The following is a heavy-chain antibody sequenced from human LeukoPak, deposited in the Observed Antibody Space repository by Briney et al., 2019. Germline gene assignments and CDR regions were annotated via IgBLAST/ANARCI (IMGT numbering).Heavy chain of an antibody. CDR3: ARDLKSAFDY. Sequence: PGGSVRLSCAASGFIFNSYWMHWVRQAPGKGLVWVSGVNRDGSYTNYADAVKGRFTISRDNAKNTLYLQMNSLRAEDTAVYYCARDLKSAFDYWGQGTLATVSS. J-gene: IGHJ4*02. CDR1: GFIFNSYW. V-gene: IGHV3-74*01. CDR2: VNRDGSYT.